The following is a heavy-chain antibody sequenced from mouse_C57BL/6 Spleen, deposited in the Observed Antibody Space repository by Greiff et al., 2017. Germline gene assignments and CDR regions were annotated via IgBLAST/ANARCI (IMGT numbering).Heavy chain of an antibody. Sequence: SGPELVKPGASVKISCKASGYAFSSSWMNWLKQRPGKGLEWIGRIYPGDGDTNYNGKFKGKATLTADKPSSTAYMQLSSLTSEDSAVYFCARYDYDGDMDYWGQGTSVTVSS. CDR1: GYAFSSSW. D-gene: IGHD2-4*01. V-gene: IGHV1-82*01. J-gene: IGHJ4*01. CDR2: IYPGDGDT. CDR3: ARYDYDGDMDY.